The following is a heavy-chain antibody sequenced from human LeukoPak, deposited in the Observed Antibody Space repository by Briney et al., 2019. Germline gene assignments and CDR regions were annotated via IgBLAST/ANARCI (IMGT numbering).Heavy chain of an antibody. J-gene: IGHJ4*02. CDR2: ISGYNGRT. CDR3: ARDIGVSRFDY. V-gene: IGHV1-18*01. Sequence: ASVKVSCKTSGYSFSSYGISWVRQAPGQGLEWLGWISGYNGRTDYSQKLQGRVTMTTDTSTSTAYMELRSLTSDDTAMYYCARDIGVSRFDYWGQGTLVTVSS. CDR1: GYSFSSYG. D-gene: IGHD3-10*01.